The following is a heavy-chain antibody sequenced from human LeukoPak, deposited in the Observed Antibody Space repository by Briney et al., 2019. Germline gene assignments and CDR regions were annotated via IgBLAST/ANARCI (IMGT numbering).Heavy chain of an antibody. J-gene: IGHJ4*02. CDR3: ARSQYGSGSYYIDY. D-gene: IGHD3-10*01. CDR2: ISAYNGNT. Sequence: ASVKVSCKASGYTFTSYGISWVRQAPGQGLEWMGWISAYNGNTNYAQKLQGRVTVTTDTSTSTAYMELRSLRSDDTAVYYCARSQYGSGSYYIDYWGQGTLVTVSS. CDR1: GYTFTSYG. V-gene: IGHV1-18*01.